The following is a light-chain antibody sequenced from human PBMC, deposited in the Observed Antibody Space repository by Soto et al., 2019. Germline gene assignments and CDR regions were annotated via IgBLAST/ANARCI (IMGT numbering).Light chain of an antibody. J-gene: IGKJ1*01. CDR2: AAS. CDR1: QRITNS. CDR3: QQTYSSPPT. Sequence: DIQMTQSPSSLSASVGDRVTIPCRASQRITNSLNWYQQKPGRAPNLLIYAASSLQRGAPSRFSGSGSGTDFTLTISSLQPDDFATYYCQQTYSSPPTFGQGTKVDIK. V-gene: IGKV1-39*01.